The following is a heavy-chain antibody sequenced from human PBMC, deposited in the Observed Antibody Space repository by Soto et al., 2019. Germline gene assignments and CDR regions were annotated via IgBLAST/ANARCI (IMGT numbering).Heavy chain of an antibody. CDR2: INHSGRT. Sequence: QVQLQQWGAGLLKPSETLSLTCSVYGGSFSDYYWTWIRQPPGRGLEWIGEINHSGRTSYKPSLKSRITVSVDTSINQISLKMTSVTAADTAVYYCVRGSDKSSWSPGFDIWGQGTRVTVSS. V-gene: IGHV4-34*01. J-gene: IGHJ3*02. CDR1: GGSFSDYY. CDR3: VRGSDKSSWSPGFDI. D-gene: IGHD6-19*01.